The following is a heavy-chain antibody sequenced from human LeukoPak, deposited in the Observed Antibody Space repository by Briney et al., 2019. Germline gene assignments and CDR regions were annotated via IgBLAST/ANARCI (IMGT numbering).Heavy chain of an antibody. Sequence: PGGSLRLSCAASGFTFSSYAMSWVRQAPGRGLEWVSAISGSGGSTYYADSVKGRFTISRDNSKNTLYLQMNSLRAEDTAVYYCAKSGQSGEAYYMDVWGKGTTVTVSS. CDR2: ISGSGGST. CDR1: GFTFSSYA. D-gene: IGHD2-15*01. J-gene: IGHJ6*03. V-gene: IGHV3-23*01. CDR3: AKSGQSGEAYYMDV.